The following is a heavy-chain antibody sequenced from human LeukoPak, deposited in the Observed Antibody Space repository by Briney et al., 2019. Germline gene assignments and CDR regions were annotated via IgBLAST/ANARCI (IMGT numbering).Heavy chain of an antibody. Sequence: ASVKVSCKASGYTFTSYGISWVRQAPGQRLEWMGWINAGNGNTKYSQKFQGRVTITRDTSASTAYMELSSLRSEDTAVYYCARWNWRGSGSYFDYWGQGTLVTVSS. CDR1: GYTFTSYG. CDR2: INAGNGNT. D-gene: IGHD3-10*01. V-gene: IGHV1-3*01. J-gene: IGHJ4*02. CDR3: ARWNWRGSGSYFDY.